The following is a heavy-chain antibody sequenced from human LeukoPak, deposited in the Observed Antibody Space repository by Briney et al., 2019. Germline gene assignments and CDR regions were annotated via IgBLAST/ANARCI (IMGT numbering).Heavy chain of an antibody. CDR1: RFAVIGNF. Sequence: GGSLRLSCAASRFAVIGNFMTWVRQAPGKGLEWVSVIYRGGTTFHADSVKGRFTISRDNSKNTLYLQMNSLRAEDTAVYYCANGIFLPYFDYWGQGTLVTVSS. CDR2: IYRGGTT. J-gene: IGHJ4*02. CDR3: ANGIFLPYFDY. D-gene: IGHD2-15*01. V-gene: IGHV3-53*05.